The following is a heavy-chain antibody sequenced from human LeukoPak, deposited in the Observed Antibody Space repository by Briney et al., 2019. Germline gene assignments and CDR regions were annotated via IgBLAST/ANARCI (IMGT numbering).Heavy chain of an antibody. CDR1: GGSFSGYY. V-gene: IGHV4-34*01. CDR3: ARGLPPTR. Sequence: SETLSLTCAVYGGSFSGYYWSWIRQPPGKGLEWIGEINHSGSTNYNPPLKSRVTISVDTSKNQFSLKLSSVTAADTAVYYCARGLPPTRWGQGTLVTVSS. J-gene: IGHJ4*02. CDR2: INHSGST.